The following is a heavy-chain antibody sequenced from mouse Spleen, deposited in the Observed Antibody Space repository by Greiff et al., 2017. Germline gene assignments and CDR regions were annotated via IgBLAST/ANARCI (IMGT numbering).Heavy chain of an antibody. J-gene: IGHJ4*01. D-gene: IGHD2-4*01. CDR2: IDPETGGT. V-gene: IGHV1-15*01. CDR1: GYTFTDYE. CDR3: TNDYLYYYAMDY. Sequence: VQLQQSGAELVRPGASVTLSCKASGYTFTDYEMHWVKQTPVHGLEWIGAIDPETGGTAYNQKFKGKAILTADKSSSTAYMELRSLTSEDSAVYYCTNDYLYYYAMDYWGQGTSVTVSS.